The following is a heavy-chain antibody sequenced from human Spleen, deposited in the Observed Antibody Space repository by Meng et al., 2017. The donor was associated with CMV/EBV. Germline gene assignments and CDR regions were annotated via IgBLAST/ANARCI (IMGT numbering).Heavy chain of an antibody. Sequence: GESLKISCAASGFTFSSYWMSWVRQAQGKGLEWVANIKEDRSERNYVDSVKGRFTISRDNVKNSLYLQMNSLRAEDTAVYYCARTGYCRDTNCYYFGASYGVDVWGQGTTVTVSS. D-gene: IGHD2-2*01. CDR3: ARTGYCRDTNCYYFGASYGVDV. J-gene: IGHJ6*02. CDR1: GFTFSSYW. CDR2: IKEDRSER. V-gene: IGHV3-7*01.